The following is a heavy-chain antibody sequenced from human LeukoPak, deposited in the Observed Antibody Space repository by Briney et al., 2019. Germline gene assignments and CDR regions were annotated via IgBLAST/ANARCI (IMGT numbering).Heavy chain of an antibody. Sequence: PGGSLRLSCAASGFTFSDFHMTWIRQAPGKGLEWVSYIKSSGDIVYYADSVKGRFTISRDNAKNSLYLQMNSLRAEDTAVYYCARDYDGFDYWGQGTLVTVSS. V-gene: IGHV3-11*01. D-gene: IGHD5-12*01. J-gene: IGHJ4*02. CDR3: ARDYDGFDY. CDR1: GFTFSDFH. CDR2: IKSSGDIV.